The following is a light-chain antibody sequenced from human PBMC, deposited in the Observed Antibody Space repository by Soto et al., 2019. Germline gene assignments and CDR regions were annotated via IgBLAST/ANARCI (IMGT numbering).Light chain of an antibody. CDR2: AAS. Sequence: AIPMTQSPSSLSASVGDRVTITCRASQGIGNDLAWYQQKPGKAPKVLIYAASTSQSGVPTRFSGSGSGTDFTLTISSLQPEDFATYYCLQDYSYPWTFGQGTKVEVK. CDR3: LQDYSYPWT. J-gene: IGKJ1*01. CDR1: QGIGND. V-gene: IGKV1-6*01.